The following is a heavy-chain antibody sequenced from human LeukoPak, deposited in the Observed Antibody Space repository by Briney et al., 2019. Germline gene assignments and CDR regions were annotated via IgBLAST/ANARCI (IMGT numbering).Heavy chain of an antibody. J-gene: IGHJ4*02. V-gene: IGHV3-43*02. CDR3: AKSGGSSGYYPLDY. CDR1: GFTFDDHA. D-gene: IGHD3-22*01. Sequence: GGSLRLSCAASGFTFDDHAMHWVRQAPGKGLEWVSLISGDGGSTYYADSVKGRFTISRDNSKNSLYLQMNSLRTEDTALYYCAKSGGSSGYYPLDYWGQGTLVTVSS. CDR2: ISGDGGST.